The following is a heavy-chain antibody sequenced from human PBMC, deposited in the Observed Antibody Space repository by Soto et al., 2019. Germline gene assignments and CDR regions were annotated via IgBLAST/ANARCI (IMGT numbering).Heavy chain of an antibody. CDR3: ARRGDTALASYYYGMDV. J-gene: IGHJ6*02. D-gene: IGHD5-18*01. CDR1: GGSISSSSYY. Sequence: SETLSLTCTVSGGSISSSSYYWGWIRQPPGKGLEWIGSIYYSGSTYYNPSLKSRVTISVDTSKNQFSLKLSSVTAADTAVYYCARRGDTALASYYYGMDVWGQGTTVTAP. CDR2: IYYSGST. V-gene: IGHV4-39*01.